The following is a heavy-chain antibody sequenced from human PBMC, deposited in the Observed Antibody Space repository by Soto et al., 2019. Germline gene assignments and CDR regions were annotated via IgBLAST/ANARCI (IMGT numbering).Heavy chain of an antibody. J-gene: IGHJ4*02. CDR2: IKQDGSVK. CDR3: ARYRYGAYDLDY. CDR1: GFTFTNYW. D-gene: IGHD5-12*01. V-gene: IGHV3-7*03. Sequence: GGSLRLSCAASGFTFTNYWMSWVRQAPGKGLEWVAKIKQDGSVKEYVDSVKGRFTISRDNAESSLYLVMNSLRAEDTAVYYCARYRYGAYDLDYWGQGTLVTVSS.